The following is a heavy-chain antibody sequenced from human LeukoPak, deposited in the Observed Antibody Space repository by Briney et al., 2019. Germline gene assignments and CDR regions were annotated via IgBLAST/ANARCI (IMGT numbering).Heavy chain of an antibody. CDR2: MSYDGFNK. CDR1: GFTFSSYA. Sequence: PGGSLRLSCAASGFTFSSYAMHWVRQSLGKGLEWVAVMSYDGFNKYYADSVKGRFTISRDNSKNTLYLQMNSLRAEDTAVYYCAKTKGYCYGYYFDYWGQGTLVTVSS. J-gene: IGHJ4*02. D-gene: IGHD5-18*01. V-gene: IGHV3-30*18. CDR3: AKTKGYCYGYYFDY.